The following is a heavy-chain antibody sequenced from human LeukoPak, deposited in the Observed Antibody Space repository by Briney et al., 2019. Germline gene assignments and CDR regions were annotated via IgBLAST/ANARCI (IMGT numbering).Heavy chain of an antibody. CDR1: GGSFSGYY. V-gene: IGHV4-34*01. D-gene: IGHD3-16*01. J-gene: IGHJ6*03. CDR2: INHSGST. CDR3: ARETSQKGAHYMDV. Sequence: SETLSLTCAVYGGSFSGYYWSWIRQPPGKGLEWIGEINHSGSTNYNPSLKSRVTISVDTSKNQFSLKLTSVTAADTAVYYCARETSQKGAHYMDVWGKGTTVTISS.